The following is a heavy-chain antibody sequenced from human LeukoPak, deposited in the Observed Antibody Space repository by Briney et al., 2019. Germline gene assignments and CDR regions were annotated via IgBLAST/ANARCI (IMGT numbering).Heavy chain of an antibody. CDR3: AREVYSSGWSLDY. Sequence: ASVKVSCKASGYTFTSYAMHWVRQAPGQRLEWMGWINAGNGSTKYSQKFQGRVTITRDTSASTAYMELSSLRSEDTAVYYCAREVYSSGWSLDYWGQGTLVTVSS. V-gene: IGHV1-3*01. J-gene: IGHJ4*02. CDR1: GYTFTSYA. CDR2: INAGNGST. D-gene: IGHD6-19*01.